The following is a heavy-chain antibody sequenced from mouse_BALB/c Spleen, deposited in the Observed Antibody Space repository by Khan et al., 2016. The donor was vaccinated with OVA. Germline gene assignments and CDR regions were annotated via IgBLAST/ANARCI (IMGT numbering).Heavy chain of an antibody. V-gene: IGHV1-7*01. Sequence: QVQLQQSGAELAKPGASVKMSCKASGYTFINYWILWIKQRPGQGLEWIGYINPSTGYTEYNQNFKDKATLTADISSSTAYMQLSSLTSEDSEVYYWARRGLRWDFDYWGQGTTLTVSS. D-gene: IGHD1-1*01. J-gene: IGHJ2*01. CDR3: ARRGLRWDFDY. CDR2: INPSTGYT. CDR1: GYTFINYW.